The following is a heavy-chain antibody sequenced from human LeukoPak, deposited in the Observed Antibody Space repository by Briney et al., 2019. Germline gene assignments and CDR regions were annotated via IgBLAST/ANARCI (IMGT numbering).Heavy chain of an antibody. CDR3: ARGRDYGDS. J-gene: IGHJ4*02. Sequence: PGGSLRLSCAASGFTFSDYYMSWIRKAPGKGLEWISYISSSSSNNYYADSVRGRFTISRDNAKNSLYLQLNSLRAEDTAVYYCARGRDYGDSWGQGTLVTVSS. V-gene: IGHV3-11*01. CDR1: GFTFSDYY. CDR2: ISSSSSNN.